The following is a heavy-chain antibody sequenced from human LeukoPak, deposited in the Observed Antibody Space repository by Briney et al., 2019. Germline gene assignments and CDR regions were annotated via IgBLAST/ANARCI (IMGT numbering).Heavy chain of an antibody. Sequence: GGSLRLSCAASGFTFSSYSMNWVRQAPGKGLEWVSSISSSSSYIYYSDSVKGRFTISRDNAKNSLYLQMSSLRAEDTAVYYCARERRSVVITTDAFDIWGQGTMVTVSS. CDR3: ARERRSVVITTDAFDI. V-gene: IGHV3-21*01. J-gene: IGHJ3*02. CDR2: ISSSSSYI. CDR1: GFTFSSYS. D-gene: IGHD3-22*01.